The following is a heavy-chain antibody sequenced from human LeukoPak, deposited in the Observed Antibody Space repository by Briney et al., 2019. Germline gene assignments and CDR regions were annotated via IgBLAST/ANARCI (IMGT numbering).Heavy chain of an antibody. CDR3: ARRTSYYGWRPSESPSCFDY. J-gene: IGHJ4*02. D-gene: IGHD2-21*01. CDR1: GYSIANGYY. CDR2: IYHSGST. Sequence: SETLSLTCTVSGYSIANGYYWGWIRQPPGKWLEWIGNIYHSGSTYYNPSLKSRVTISIDTSKNQFSLNLRSVTAADTAVYYCARRTSYYGWRPSESPSCFDYWGQGVLVTVSS. V-gene: IGHV4-38-2*02.